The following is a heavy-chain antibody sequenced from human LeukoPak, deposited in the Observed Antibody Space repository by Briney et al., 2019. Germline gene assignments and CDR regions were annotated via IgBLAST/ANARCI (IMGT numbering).Heavy chain of an antibody. CDR3: VKGTQMIRPVTYFDY. V-gene: IGHV3-69-1*01. CDR2: ISSSSTI. D-gene: IGHD3-16*01. CDR1: GFTFSDYY. Sequence: GGSLRLSCAASGFTFSDYYMNWVRQAPGKGLEWVSSISSSSTIYYADSVKGRFTISRDNAKNSLYLQMNSLGPEDTALYYCVKGTQMIRPVTYFDYWGQGTLVTVSS. J-gene: IGHJ4*02.